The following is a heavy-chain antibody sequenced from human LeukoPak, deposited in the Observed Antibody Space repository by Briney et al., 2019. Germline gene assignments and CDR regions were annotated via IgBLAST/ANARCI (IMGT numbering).Heavy chain of an antibody. D-gene: IGHD5-18*01. CDR2: IYYSGST. J-gene: IGHJ5*02. Sequence: SETLSLTCTVSGGSISSYYWSWIRQPPGKGLEWIGYIYYSGSTNYNPSLKSRVTISVDTSKNQFSLKLSSVTAADTAVYYCARRHTAMVYWFDPWGQGTLVTVSS. V-gene: IGHV4-59*08. CDR1: GGSISSYY. CDR3: ARRHTAMVYWFDP.